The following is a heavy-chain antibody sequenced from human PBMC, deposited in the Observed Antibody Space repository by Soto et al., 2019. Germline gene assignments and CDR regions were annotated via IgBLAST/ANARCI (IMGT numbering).Heavy chain of an antibody. D-gene: IGHD4-17*01. J-gene: IGHJ6*02. CDR2: ISSSSSTI. CDR3: ARRTRYGDEHTHYYYYYGMDV. CDR1: GFTFSSYS. Sequence: EVQLVESGGGLVQPGGSLRLSCAASGFTFSSYSMNWVRQAPGKGLEWVSYISSSSSTIYYADSVKGRFTISRDNAKNSLYLQMNSLRAEDTAVYYCARRTRYGDEHTHYYYYYGMDVWGQGTTVTVSS. V-gene: IGHV3-48*01.